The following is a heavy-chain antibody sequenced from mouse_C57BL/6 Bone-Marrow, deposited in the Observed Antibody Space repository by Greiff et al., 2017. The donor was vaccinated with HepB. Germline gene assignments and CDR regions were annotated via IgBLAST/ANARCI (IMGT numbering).Heavy chain of an antibody. D-gene: IGHD1-1*01. V-gene: IGHV1-4*01. CDR3: ARGDYGSSYYAY. CDR1: GYTFTSYT. J-gene: IGHJ3*01. CDR2: INPSSGYT. Sequence: QVQLQQSGAELARPGASVKMSCKASGYTFTSYTMHWVKQRPGQGLEWIGYINPSSGYTKYNQKFKDKATLTADKSSSTAYMQLSSLTSEDSAVYYCARGDYGSSYYAYWGQGTLVTVSA.